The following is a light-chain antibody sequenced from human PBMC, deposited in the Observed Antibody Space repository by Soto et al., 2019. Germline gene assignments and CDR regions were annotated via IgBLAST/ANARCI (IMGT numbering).Light chain of an antibody. CDR1: LGVARY. Sequence: IQLTQSPSSLSASVVDRVTITCRASLGVARYLAWYQQKPGTAPKLLIYAASSLQSGVPSRFSGSGSGTDFTLTISSLQPEDFATYYCQQSYSTRWTFGQGTKVDIK. CDR3: QQSYSTRWT. V-gene: IGKV1-39*01. J-gene: IGKJ1*01. CDR2: AAS.